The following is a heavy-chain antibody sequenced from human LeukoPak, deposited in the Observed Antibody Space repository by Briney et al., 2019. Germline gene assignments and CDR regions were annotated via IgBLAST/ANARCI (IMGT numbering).Heavy chain of an antibody. J-gene: IGHJ3*02. CDR1: GGSISSGGYY. D-gene: IGHD3-22*01. CDR2: IYYSGST. CDR3: ARRVTMRGDDNAFDI. Sequence: PSQTLSLTCTVSGGSISSGGYYWSWIRQHPGKGLEWIGYIYYSGSTYYNPSLKSRVTISVDTSKNQFSLKLSSVTAADTAVYYCARRVTMRGDDNAFDIWGQGTMVTVSS. V-gene: IGHV4-31*03.